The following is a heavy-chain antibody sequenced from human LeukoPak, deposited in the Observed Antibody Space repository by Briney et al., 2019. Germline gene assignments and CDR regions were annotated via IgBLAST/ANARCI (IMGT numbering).Heavy chain of an antibody. J-gene: IGHJ4*02. CDR2: ISAYNGNT. CDR3: ARDVLGYCSSTSCYGTRGSSDY. Sequence: ASVKVSCKASGYTFTSYGISWVRQAPGQGLEWMGWISAYNGNTNYAQKLQGRVTMTTDTSTSTAYMELRSLRSDDTAVYYCARDVLGYCSSTSCYGTRGSSDYWGQGTLVTVSS. D-gene: IGHD2-2*01. CDR1: GYTFTSYG. V-gene: IGHV1-18*01.